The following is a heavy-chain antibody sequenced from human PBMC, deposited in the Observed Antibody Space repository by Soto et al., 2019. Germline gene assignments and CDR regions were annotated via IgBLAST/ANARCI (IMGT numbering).Heavy chain of an antibody. CDR1: GFTFSSYT. V-gene: IGHV3-21*01. J-gene: IGHJ4*02. CDR3: ASVSGPIASGGY. CDR2: TSSSGSYI. D-gene: IGHD2-15*01. Sequence: PGGSLRLSCAASGFTFSSYTMNWVRQAPGKGLEWVSSTSSSGSYIYYTDSVKGRFTISRDNAKNSLYLQMNSLRAEDTAVYYCASVSGPIASGGYWGQGTLVTVSS.